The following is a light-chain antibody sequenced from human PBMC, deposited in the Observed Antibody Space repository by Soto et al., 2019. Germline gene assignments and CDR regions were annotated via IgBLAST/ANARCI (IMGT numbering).Light chain of an antibody. V-gene: IGLV2-14*03. Sequence: QSVLTQPASVSGSPGQSIAISCTGTSSDVGAYDYVSWYQQHPDKAPKLMIYEVSNRPSGVSGRFSGSKSVNTATLTTSGLQAEDEADYYCASYTTTSTRVFGTGTKVTVL. CDR2: EVS. CDR1: SSDVGAYDY. CDR3: ASYTTTSTRV. J-gene: IGLJ1*01.